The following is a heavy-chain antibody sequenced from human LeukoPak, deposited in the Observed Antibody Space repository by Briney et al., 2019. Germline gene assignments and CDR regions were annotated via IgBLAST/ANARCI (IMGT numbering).Heavy chain of an antibody. Sequence: ASVKVPCKSSGFTFNIYGFTWVRQAPGQGLEWMGRINAYNGDTNYAQKFQGRVTMTTDTSTSTAYMELSRLRSDDTAVYYCAREWELLRKYLYHWGQGTLVTVSS. CDR3: AREWELLRKYLYH. CDR1: GFTFNIYG. V-gene: IGHV1-18*01. CDR2: INAYNGDT. D-gene: IGHD1-26*01. J-gene: IGHJ1*01.